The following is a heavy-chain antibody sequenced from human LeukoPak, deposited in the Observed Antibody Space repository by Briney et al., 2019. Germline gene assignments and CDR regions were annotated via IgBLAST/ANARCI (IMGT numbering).Heavy chain of an antibody. CDR3: ARHTKYYYDSSGYYYDY. CDR2: INPNSGGT. Sequence: ASVKVSCKASGYTFTGYYMHWVRQAPGQGLEWMGRINPNSGGTNYAQKFQGRVTMTRDTSISTAYMELSRLRSDDTAVYYCARHTKYYYDSSGYYYDYWGQGTLVTVSS. J-gene: IGHJ4*02. D-gene: IGHD3-22*01. V-gene: IGHV1-2*02. CDR1: GYTFTGYY.